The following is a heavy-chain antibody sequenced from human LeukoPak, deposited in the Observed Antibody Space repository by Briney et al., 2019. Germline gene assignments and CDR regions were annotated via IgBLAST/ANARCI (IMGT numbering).Heavy chain of an antibody. CDR2: IFTSGSP. J-gene: IGHJ4*02. Sequence: SETLSLTCDVSGGFISSGTHYWTWIRQPVGKGLEWLGRIFTSGSPTYNSSLKSRLTISIDKSKNQFSLKLSSVTAADTAVYYSARQKVATSDYWGQGTLVTVSS. CDR3: ARQKVATSDY. V-gene: IGHV4-61*02. CDR1: GGFISSGTHY.